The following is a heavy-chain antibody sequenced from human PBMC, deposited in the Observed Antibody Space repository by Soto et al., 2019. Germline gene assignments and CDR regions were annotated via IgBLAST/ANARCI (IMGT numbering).Heavy chain of an antibody. CDR1: GFTFGSYA. Sequence: GGSLRLSCAASGFTFGSYAMGWVRQAPGRGLEWVSGTSGSGDTTNHADTVKGRFTISRDNSKNTLYLQMTSLRAEDTAVYYCAAQRLITMIVVVDYWGQGT. D-gene: IGHD3-22*01. CDR3: AAQRLITMIVVVDY. J-gene: IGHJ4*02. CDR2: TSGSGDTT. V-gene: IGHV3-23*01.